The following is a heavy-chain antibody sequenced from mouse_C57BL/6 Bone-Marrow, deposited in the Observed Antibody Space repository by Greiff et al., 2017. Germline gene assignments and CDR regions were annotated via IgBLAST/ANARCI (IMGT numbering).Heavy chain of an antibody. V-gene: IGHV1-42*01. CDR3: ARSGTAQATSWFAY. CDR2: INPSTGGT. Sequence: VQLQQSGPELVKPGASVKISCKASGYSFTGYYMNWVKQSPEKSLEWIGEINPSTGGTTYNQKFKAKATLTVDKSSSTAYMQLKSLTSEDSAVYYWARSGTAQATSWFAYWGQGTLVTVSA. D-gene: IGHD3-2*02. J-gene: IGHJ3*01. CDR1: GYSFTGYY.